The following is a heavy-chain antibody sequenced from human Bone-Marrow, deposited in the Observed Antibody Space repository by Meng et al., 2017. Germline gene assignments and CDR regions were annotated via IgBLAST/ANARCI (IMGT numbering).Heavy chain of an antibody. D-gene: IGHD2-21*01. J-gene: IGHJ4*02. Sequence: QVYPVQSGAEGKKPVASMKVSCKPSGYNFPDYWLHWVRRAPGQGLEWLGHINPNSGDTLYAQKFQGRVSMTGDTSISTAYVELSSLRSDDTAVYYCVRDENISLGKLFGDYWGQGTMVTVSS. CDR2: INPNSGDT. CDR3: VRDENISLGKLFGDY. V-gene: IGHV1-2*06. CDR1: GYNFPDYW.